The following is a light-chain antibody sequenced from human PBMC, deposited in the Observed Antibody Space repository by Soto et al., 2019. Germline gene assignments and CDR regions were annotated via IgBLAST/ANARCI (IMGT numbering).Light chain of an antibody. CDR2: GVS. J-gene: IGKJ4*01. Sequence: EIVLTQSPGTLSLSPGARAPLSGRASQSVSSSYLAWYQQKPGQAPRLLMYGVSTRATGIPARFGGSGSATEFTLTISSLQSEDFAVYYCQQYSQWPLTFGGGTKVDIK. V-gene: IGKV3-15*01. CDR3: QQYSQWPLT. CDR1: QSVSSSY.